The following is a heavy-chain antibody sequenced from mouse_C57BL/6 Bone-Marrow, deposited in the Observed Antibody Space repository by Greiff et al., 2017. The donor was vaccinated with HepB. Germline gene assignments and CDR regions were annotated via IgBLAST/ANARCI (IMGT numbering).Heavy chain of an antibody. CDR1: GYSFTDYN. D-gene: IGHD1-1*01. CDR2: INPNYGTT. J-gene: IGHJ4*01. Sequence: VHVKQSGPELVKPGASVKISCKASGYSFTDYNMNWVKQSNGKSLEWIGVINPNYGTTSYNQKFKGKATVTVDQSSSTAYMQLNSLTSEDSAVYYSASRDYYCSTLYAMDYWGQGTSVTVAS. CDR3: ASRDYYCSTLYAMDY. V-gene: IGHV1-39*01.